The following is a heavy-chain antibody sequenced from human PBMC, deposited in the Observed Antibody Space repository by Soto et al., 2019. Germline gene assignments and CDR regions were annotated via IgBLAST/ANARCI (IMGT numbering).Heavy chain of an antibody. V-gene: IGHV1-18*01. CDR2: ISAYNGNT. Sequence: QVQLVQSGAEVKKPGASVKVSCKASGYTFTSYGISWVRQAPGQGLEWMGWISAYNGNTNYAQKLQGRVTMTTDTSXXTAYVELGSLRSDDTAVYYCAGRPGAMFGAYGMDVWGQGTTVTVSS. D-gene: IGHD3-10*02. CDR3: AGRPGAMFGAYGMDV. CDR1: GYTFTSYG. J-gene: IGHJ6*02.